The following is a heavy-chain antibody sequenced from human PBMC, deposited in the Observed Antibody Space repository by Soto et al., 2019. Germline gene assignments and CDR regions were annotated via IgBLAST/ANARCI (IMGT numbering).Heavy chain of an antibody. D-gene: IGHD5-12*01. CDR3: ANTPLRIEWQHLATNRFDP. CDR2: IYYTGNT. V-gene: IGHV4-39*02. Sequence: SGTLSLTCTVSGGSISSSSYYWGWIRQPPGKGLEWIGNIYYTGNTYYNPSLKSRVTISVDTSKNHFSLKLSSVTAADTAVYYRANTPLRIEWQHLATNRFDPCGQGT. CDR1: GGSISSSSYY. J-gene: IGHJ5*02.